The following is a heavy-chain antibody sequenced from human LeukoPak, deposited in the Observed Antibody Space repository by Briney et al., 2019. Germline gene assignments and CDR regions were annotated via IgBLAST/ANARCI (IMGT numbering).Heavy chain of an antibody. V-gene: IGHV3-74*01. CDR3: VGFYETY. CDR1: GNYW. Sequence: GGSLRLSCAASGNYWMHWVRQAPGKGLVWVSHINSDGSWTSYADSVKGRFTISKDNAKNTVYLQMNNLRAEDTAVYYCVGFYETYWGRGTLVTVSS. J-gene: IGHJ4*02. D-gene: IGHD2/OR15-2a*01. CDR2: INSDGSWT.